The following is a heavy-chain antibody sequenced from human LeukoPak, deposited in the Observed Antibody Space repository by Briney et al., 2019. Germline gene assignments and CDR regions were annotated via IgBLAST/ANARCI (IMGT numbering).Heavy chain of an antibody. Sequence: KPSETLSLTCTVSGGSISSGGYYWSWIRQPPGKGLEWIGEIYHSGSTNYNPSLKSRVTISVDKSKNQFSLKLSSVTAADTAVYYCATNEYGDYAHWGQGTLVTVSS. D-gene: IGHD4-17*01. J-gene: IGHJ4*02. CDR1: GGSISSGGYY. CDR2: IYHSGST. V-gene: IGHV4-39*07. CDR3: ATNEYGDYAH.